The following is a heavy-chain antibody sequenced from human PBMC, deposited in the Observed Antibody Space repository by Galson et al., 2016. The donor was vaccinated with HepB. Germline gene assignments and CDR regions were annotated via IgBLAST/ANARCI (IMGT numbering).Heavy chain of an antibody. J-gene: IGHJ4*02. CDR2: IYYNGST. CDR3: ARYPVLDWNPLYY. Sequence: TLSLTCTVSGGSLSNGGYYWNWIRQHPGKGLEWIGHIYYNGSTYYNPSLKSRLTMSLDTSKNQFSLNLSSVTAADTAVYYCARYPVLDWNPLYYWGQGTLVTVSS. CDR1: GGSLSNGGYY. V-gene: IGHV4-31*03. D-gene: IGHD1-1*01.